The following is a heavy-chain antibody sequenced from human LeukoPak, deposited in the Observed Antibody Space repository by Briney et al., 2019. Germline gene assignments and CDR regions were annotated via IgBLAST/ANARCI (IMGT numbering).Heavy chain of an antibody. Sequence: QPGGSLRLSCAASGFTFSSYEMNWVRQAPGKGLEWVSYISSSGSTIYYADSVKGRFTISRDNAKNSLYLQMNSLRAEDTAVYHCARDRGNDILTYPIDYWGQGTLVTVSS. CDR1: GFTFSSYE. CDR3: ARDRGNDILTYPIDY. D-gene: IGHD3-9*01. CDR2: ISSSGSTI. J-gene: IGHJ4*02. V-gene: IGHV3-48*03.